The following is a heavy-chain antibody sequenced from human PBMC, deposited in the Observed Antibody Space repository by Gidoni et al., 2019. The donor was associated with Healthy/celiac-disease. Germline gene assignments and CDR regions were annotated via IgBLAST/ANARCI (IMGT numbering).Heavy chain of an antibody. V-gene: IGHV3-23*01. D-gene: IGHD1-26*01. CDR3: AKKSGSFNFDY. Sequence: SRDNSKNTLYLQMNSLRAEDTAVYYCAKKSGSFNFDYWGQGTLVTVSS. J-gene: IGHJ4*02.